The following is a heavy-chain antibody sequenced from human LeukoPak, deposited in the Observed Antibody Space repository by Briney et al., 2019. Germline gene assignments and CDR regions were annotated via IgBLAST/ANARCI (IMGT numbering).Heavy chain of an antibody. CDR1: GGSVSSGNYY. D-gene: IGHD1-1*01. Sequence: SETLSLTCTVSGGSVSSGNYYCSWIRQSPGKGLEWIGYIHYSGSTVYNPSLKSRVTMSIDTSKNQFSLNLSSVTAADTAVYYCARTGSTGGYWGQGTLVTVSS. J-gene: IGHJ4*02. CDR3: ARTGSTGGY. V-gene: IGHV4-61*01. CDR2: IHYSGST.